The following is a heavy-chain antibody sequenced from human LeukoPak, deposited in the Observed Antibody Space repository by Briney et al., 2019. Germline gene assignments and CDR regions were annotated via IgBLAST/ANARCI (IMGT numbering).Heavy chain of an antibody. D-gene: IGHD3-22*01. CDR3: ANYYYGKAAKNDY. CDR2: ITWNSDSS. J-gene: IGHJ4*02. CDR1: GFTFDYYA. Sequence: PGRSLRLSCAASGFTFDYYAMHWVRQAPGKGLEWVSGITWNSDSSGYADSVKGRFTISRDNSKNTLYLQMNSLRAEDTAVYYCANYYYGKAAKNDYWGQGTLVTVSS. V-gene: IGHV3-9*01.